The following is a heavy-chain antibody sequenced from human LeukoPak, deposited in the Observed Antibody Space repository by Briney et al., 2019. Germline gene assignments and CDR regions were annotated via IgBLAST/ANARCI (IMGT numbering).Heavy chain of an antibody. J-gene: IGHJ4*02. CDR1: GFTFSGYW. CDR2: ISGDGIIT. V-gene: IGHV3-74*03. CDR3: ARGTNDWKGIDY. D-gene: IGHD1-1*01. Sequence: GGSLRLSCAASGFTFSGYWMHWVREGPGKGLVWVSKISGDGIITTYADSVKGRFTISRDNAKNTLYLQLNSLRAEDTAVYYCARGTNDWKGIDYWGQGPQVTVSS.